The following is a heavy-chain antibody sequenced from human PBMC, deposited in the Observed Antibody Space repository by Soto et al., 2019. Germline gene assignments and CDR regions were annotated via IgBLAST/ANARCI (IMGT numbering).Heavy chain of an antibody. Sequence: SETLSLTCTVSGGSISSYYWSWIRQPPGKGLEWIGYIYYSGSTNYNPSLKSRVTISVDTSKNQFSLKLSSVTAADTAVYYCATTTDYGDYYYYMDVWGKGTTVTVSS. J-gene: IGHJ6*03. CDR2: IYYSGST. CDR1: GGSISSYY. CDR3: ATTTDYGDYYYYMDV. D-gene: IGHD4-17*01. V-gene: IGHV4-59*01.